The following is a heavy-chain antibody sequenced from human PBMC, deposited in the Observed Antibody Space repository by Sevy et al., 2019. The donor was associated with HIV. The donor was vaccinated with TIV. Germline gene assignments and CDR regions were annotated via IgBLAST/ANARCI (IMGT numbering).Heavy chain of an antibody. CDR1: GGSICSGDYS. Sequence: SETLSLTCAVSGGSICSGDYSWTWIRQPPGKGLEWIGYIYHSGTAYYNPSLKSRVTISVDRSKNQFSLKLRSVTAADTAVYYCARSYYGMDVWGQGTTVTVSS. D-gene: IGHD2-21*01. J-gene: IGHJ6*02. CDR3: ARSYYGMDV. CDR2: IYHSGTA. V-gene: IGHV4-30-2*01.